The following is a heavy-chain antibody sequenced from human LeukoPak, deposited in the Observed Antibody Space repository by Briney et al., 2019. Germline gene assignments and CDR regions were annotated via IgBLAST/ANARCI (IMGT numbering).Heavy chain of an antibody. V-gene: IGHV3-48*03. CDR3: ARGSGYFGPGSNYQFDY. CDR1: GFTFSSYE. J-gene: IGHJ4*02. Sequence: PGGSLRLSCAASGFTFSSYEMNWVRQAPGQGLEWVSYISSSGSTIYYADSVKGRFTVSRDNAKNSLYLQMNSLRDEDTAVYYCARGSGYFGPGSNYQFDYWGQGSLVTVSS. D-gene: IGHD3-10*01. CDR2: ISSSGSTI.